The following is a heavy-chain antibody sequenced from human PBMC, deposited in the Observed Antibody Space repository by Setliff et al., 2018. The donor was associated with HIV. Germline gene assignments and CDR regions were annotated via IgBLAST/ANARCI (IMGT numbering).Heavy chain of an antibody. V-gene: IGHV4-34*01. Sequence: SETLSLTCAVYGGSFSGHYWSWIRQPPGKGLEWIGEINHIGGNMNYNPSLKSRVTISVDTSKKQFSLKLDSVTAADTAVYYCASAVGSSSWLRALDYWGQGTLVTVSS. CDR3: ASAVGSSSWLRALDY. CDR2: INHIGGN. J-gene: IGHJ4*02. CDR1: GGSFSGHY. D-gene: IGHD6-13*01.